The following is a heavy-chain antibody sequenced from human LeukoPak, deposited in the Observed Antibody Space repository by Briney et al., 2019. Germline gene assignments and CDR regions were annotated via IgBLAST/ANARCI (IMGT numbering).Heavy chain of an antibody. Sequence: PGRSLRLSCAASGFTFSSYGMHWVRQAPGKGLEWVAVIWYDESNKYYADSVKGRFTISRDNSKNTLYLQMSSLRAEDTAVYYCARDCYPGYFDYWGQGTLVTVSS. CDR2: IWYDESNK. CDR1: GFTFSSYG. V-gene: IGHV3-33*01. J-gene: IGHJ4*02. CDR3: ARDCYPGYFDY. D-gene: IGHD2-15*01.